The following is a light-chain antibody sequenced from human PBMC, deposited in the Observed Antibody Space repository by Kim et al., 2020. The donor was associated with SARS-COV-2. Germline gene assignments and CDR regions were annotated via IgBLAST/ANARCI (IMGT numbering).Light chain of an antibody. Sequence: GQSVTISCTGTSSDVGAYTYISWYLQHPGKAPKLIIYEVSKRPSGVPDRFFGSKSGNTASLTVSGLQAEDEADYYCSSYAGSNNVIFGGGTQLTVL. CDR1: SSDVGAYTY. CDR3: SSYAGSNNVI. V-gene: IGLV2-8*03. J-gene: IGLJ2*01. CDR2: EVS.